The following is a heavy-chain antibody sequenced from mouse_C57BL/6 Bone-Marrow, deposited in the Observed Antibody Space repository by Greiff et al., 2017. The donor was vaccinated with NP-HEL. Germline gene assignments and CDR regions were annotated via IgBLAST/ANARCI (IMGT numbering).Heavy chain of an antibody. D-gene: IGHD2-1*01. Sequence: EVQVVESGGGLVQPGGSLKLSCAASGFTFSDYGMAWVRQAPRKGPEWVAFISNLAYSIYYADTVTGRFTISRENAKNTLYLEMSSLRSEDTAMYYCARRIYYGNYDAMDYWGQGTSVTVSS. CDR3: ARRIYYGNYDAMDY. V-gene: IGHV5-15*01. J-gene: IGHJ4*01. CDR1: GFTFSDYG. CDR2: ISNLAYSI.